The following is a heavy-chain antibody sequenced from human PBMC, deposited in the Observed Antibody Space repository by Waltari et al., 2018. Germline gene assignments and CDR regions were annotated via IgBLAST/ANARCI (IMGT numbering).Heavy chain of an antibody. J-gene: IGHJ5*02. CDR2: IYTSGNT. V-gene: IGHV4-4*07. D-gene: IGHD4-4*01. Sequence: QVQLQESGPGLVKPSETLSLTCTVSGGSISAYYWSWIRQPAGKGLEWIGRIYTSGNTNYNPSLKSRATISIDRSKNQFSLNLSSVTAADTAVYYCARDQPVYSNYRFINRFDPWGQGNLVTVSS. CDR3: ARDQPVYSNYRFINRFDP. CDR1: GGSISAYY.